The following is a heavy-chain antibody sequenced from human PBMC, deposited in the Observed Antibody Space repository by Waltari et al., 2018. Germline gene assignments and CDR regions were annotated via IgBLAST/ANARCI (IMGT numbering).Heavy chain of an antibody. CDR3: ARDGGMAVAPYYYYGMDV. CDR2: INPNSGGT. V-gene: IGHV1-2*02. D-gene: IGHD6-19*01. Sequence: QVQLVQSGAEVKKPGASVKVSCKASGYTFTGYYMPWVRQAPGQGLEWMGWINPNSGGTNYAQKFQGRVTMTRDTSISIAYMELSRLRSDDTAVYYCARDGGMAVAPYYYYGMDVWGQGTTVTVSS. J-gene: IGHJ6*02. CDR1: GYTFTGYY.